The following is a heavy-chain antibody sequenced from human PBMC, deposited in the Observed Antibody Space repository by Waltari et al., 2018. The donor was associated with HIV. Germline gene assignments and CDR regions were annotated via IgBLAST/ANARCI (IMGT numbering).Heavy chain of an antibody. CDR2: ISRSGSTI. J-gene: IGHJ4*02. Sequence: EVQLVESGGGLVQPGGSLRLSCAASGFTFSSYEMNWVRQAPGKGLELVSYISRSGSTIYYADSVKGRFTISRDNAKNSLYLQMNSLRAEDTAVYYCARGRIDSSSWGLGYWGQGTLVTVSS. V-gene: IGHV3-48*03. CDR1: GFTFSSYE. D-gene: IGHD6-13*01. CDR3: ARGRIDSSSWGLGY.